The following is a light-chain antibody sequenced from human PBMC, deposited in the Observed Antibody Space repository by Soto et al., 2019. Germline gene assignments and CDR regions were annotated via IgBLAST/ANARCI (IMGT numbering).Light chain of an antibody. CDR1: SSNIGAAYD. Sequence: QSALTQPPSVPGAPGQKVAISCTRSSSNIGAAYDVHWYQHLPGTAPKLLIYGNNNRPSGVPDRFSGSKSGTSASLAITGLQAEDEADYYCQSYDSSLSGWVFGGGTKLTVL. V-gene: IGLV1-40*01. CDR3: QSYDSSLSGWV. J-gene: IGLJ3*02. CDR2: GNN.